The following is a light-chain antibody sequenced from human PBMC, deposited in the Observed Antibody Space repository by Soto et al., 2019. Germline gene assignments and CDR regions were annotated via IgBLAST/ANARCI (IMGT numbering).Light chain of an antibody. Sequence: QSALTQPASVSGSPGQSITISCAGTSSDVGAYHYVSWYQQHPGKAPKLMIYDVSNRPSGVSNRFSGSKSGNTASLTISGLQAEDEADYYCSSYTSSSSLEVVFGGGTKLTVL. CDR1: SSDVGAYHY. CDR2: DVS. CDR3: SSYTSSSSLEVV. J-gene: IGLJ2*01. V-gene: IGLV2-14*01.